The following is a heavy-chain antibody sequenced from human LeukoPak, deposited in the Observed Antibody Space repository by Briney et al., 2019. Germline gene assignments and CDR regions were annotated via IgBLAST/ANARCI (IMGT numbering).Heavy chain of an antibody. CDR2: MNPNSGNT. Sequence: GASVKVSCKASGYTFTSYDINWVRQATGQGLEWMGWMNPNSGNTGYAQKFQGRVTMTRNTSISTAYMELSSLRSEDTAVYYCARHSRYGSDPSLGFDPWGQGTLVTVSS. CDR3: ARHSRYGSDPSLGFDP. CDR1: GYTFTSYD. V-gene: IGHV1-8*01. D-gene: IGHD3-10*01. J-gene: IGHJ5*02.